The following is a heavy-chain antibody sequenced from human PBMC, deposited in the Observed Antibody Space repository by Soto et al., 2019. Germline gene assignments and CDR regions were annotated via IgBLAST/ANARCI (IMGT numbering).Heavy chain of an antibody. D-gene: IGHD3-10*01. J-gene: IGHJ5*02. Sequence: ASVKVSCKASGYTFTSYGISWVRQAPGQGLEWMGWISAYNGNTNYAQKLQGRVTMTTDTSTSTAYMELRSLRSDDTAVYYCARAGYGSGWADWFDPWGQGTLVTVSS. CDR2: ISAYNGNT. V-gene: IGHV1-18*01. CDR1: GYTFTSYG. CDR3: ARAGYGSGWADWFDP.